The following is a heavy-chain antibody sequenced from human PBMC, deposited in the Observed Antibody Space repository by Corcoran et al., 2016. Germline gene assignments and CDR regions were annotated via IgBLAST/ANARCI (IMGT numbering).Heavy chain of an antibody. CDR3: VSWYGGPVDY. Sequence: QIQLQQSGPGLVKPSQTLSLTCTISGDSVSSSGAAWNWIRQSPSRGLEWLGRTYYRSKWYSDYAVSVKSRITINPDTSKNQFSLQLNSVTPEDTAVYYCVSWYGGPVDYWGQGILVTVSS. CDR1: GDSVSSSGAA. J-gene: IGHJ4*02. D-gene: IGHD3-10*01. V-gene: IGHV6-1*01. CDR2: TYYRSKWYS.